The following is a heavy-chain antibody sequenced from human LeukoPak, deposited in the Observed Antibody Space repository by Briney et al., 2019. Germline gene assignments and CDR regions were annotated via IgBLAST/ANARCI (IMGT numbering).Heavy chain of an antibody. Sequence: PSETLSLTCTVSGDSISTTTYYRAWIRQPPGKGLEWIGSIYYSGGTYYNPSLKSRVTISVDTSKNQFSLKLTSVTAADTALYYCARLRVVTALFDPWGQGTLVTVSS. J-gene: IGHJ5*02. D-gene: IGHD2-21*02. CDR2: IYYSGGT. V-gene: IGHV4-39*01. CDR1: GDSISTTTYY. CDR3: ARLRVVTALFDP.